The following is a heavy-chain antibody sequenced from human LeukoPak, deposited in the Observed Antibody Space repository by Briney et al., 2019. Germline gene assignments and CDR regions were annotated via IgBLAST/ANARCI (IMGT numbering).Heavy chain of an antibody. Sequence: GGSLRLSCVASGFTFSSYAMSWVRQAPGKGLEWVSAISESGDGTYYTDSVKGRFTISRDNSKNTLHLQMNSLRAEDTAVYFCARWGSGDSFDIWGQGTMVTVSS. J-gene: IGHJ3*02. CDR1: GFTFSSYA. V-gene: IGHV3-23*01. CDR2: ISESGDGT. D-gene: IGHD3-10*01. CDR3: ARWGSGDSFDI.